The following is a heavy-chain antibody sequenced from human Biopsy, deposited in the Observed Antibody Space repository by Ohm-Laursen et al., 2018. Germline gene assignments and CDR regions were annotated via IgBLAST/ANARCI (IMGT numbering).Heavy chain of an antibody. CDR3: ARISITRLLDY. D-gene: IGHD3-3*01. V-gene: IGHV1-18*01. Sequence: SVTVSCKASGYTFNSYGISWVRQAPGQGLEWMGRISGYNGNTLYAQKFQHRVTMTTDTSTSTAYMELRSLTSDDTAVYYCARISITRLLDYWGQGTLVTVSS. J-gene: IGHJ4*02. CDR1: GYTFNSYG. CDR2: ISGYNGNT.